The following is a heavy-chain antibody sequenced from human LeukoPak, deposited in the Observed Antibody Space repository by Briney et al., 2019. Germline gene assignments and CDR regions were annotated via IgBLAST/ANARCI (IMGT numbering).Heavy chain of an antibody. J-gene: IGHJ6*03. Sequence: GASVKVSCKASGYTFTGYYMHWVRQAPGQGLEWMGWINPNSGGTNYAQKFQGRVTMTRDTSISTAYMELSRLRSDDTAVYYCARKGFGELWEPDYYMDVWGKGTTVTISS. CDR2: INPNSGGT. CDR1: GYTFTGYY. V-gene: IGHV1-2*02. CDR3: ARKGFGELWEPDYYMDV. D-gene: IGHD3-10*01.